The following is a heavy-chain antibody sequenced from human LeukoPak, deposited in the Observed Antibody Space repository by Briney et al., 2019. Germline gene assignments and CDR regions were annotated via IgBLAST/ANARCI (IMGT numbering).Heavy chain of an antibody. Sequence: GESLKISCQASGYSFTSSWIGWARQMPGKGLEWMAIINPGDSDTRYSPSFQGQATISADKSISTVYLQWGSLKASDTAMYYCARQPGAGWFDPWGQGTLVTVSS. D-gene: IGHD3-10*01. J-gene: IGHJ5*02. CDR3: ARQPGAGWFDP. CDR2: INPGDSDT. V-gene: IGHV5-51*01. CDR1: GYSFTSSW.